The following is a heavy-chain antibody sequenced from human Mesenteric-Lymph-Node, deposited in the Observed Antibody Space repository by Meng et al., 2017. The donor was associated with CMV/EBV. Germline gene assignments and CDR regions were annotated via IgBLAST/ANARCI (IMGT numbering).Heavy chain of an antibody. CDR1: GGTFSSYG. Sequence: SVKVSCKASGGTFSSYGISWVRQAPGQGLEWMGGIIPIFGTANYAQKFQGRVTITTDESTSTAYMELSSLRSEDTAVYYCARAGIVVVPAAHRDYYYYGMDVWGQGTTVTVSS. J-gene: IGHJ6*02. CDR2: IIPIFGTA. V-gene: IGHV1-69*05. D-gene: IGHD2-2*01. CDR3: ARAGIVVVPAAHRDYYYYGMDV.